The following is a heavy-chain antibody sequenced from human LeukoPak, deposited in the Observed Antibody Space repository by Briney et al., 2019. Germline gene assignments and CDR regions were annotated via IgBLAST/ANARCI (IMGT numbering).Heavy chain of an antibody. D-gene: IGHD3-10*01. V-gene: IGHV7-4-1*02. CDR2: INTNTGNP. Sequence: GASVKVSCKASGYTFTSYAMNWVRQAPGQGLEWMGWINTNTGNPTYAQGFTGRFVFSLDTSVSTAYLQISSLKAEDTAVYYCARASFGEDWEYYYYYGMDVWGQGTTVTVSS. J-gene: IGHJ6*02. CDR3: ARASFGEDWEYYYYYGMDV. CDR1: GYTFTSYA.